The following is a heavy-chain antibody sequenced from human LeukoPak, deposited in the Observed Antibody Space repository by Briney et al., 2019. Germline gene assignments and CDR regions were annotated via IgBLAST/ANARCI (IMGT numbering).Heavy chain of an antibody. Sequence: GASVKVSCKASGYTFTGYYIHWVRQAPGQGLEWMGWINPNSGGPHYAQKFQGRVTMTRDTSISTAYMELSSLRSDDTAVYYCARGEADIVVVPAAILRDFWGQGTLVTVSS. D-gene: IGHD2-2*01. CDR3: ARGEADIVVVPAAILRDF. CDR2: INPNSGGP. V-gene: IGHV1-2*02. J-gene: IGHJ4*02. CDR1: GYTFTGYY.